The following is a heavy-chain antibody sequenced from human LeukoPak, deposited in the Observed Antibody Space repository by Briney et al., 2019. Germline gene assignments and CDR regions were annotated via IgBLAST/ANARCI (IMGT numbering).Heavy chain of an antibody. CDR1: GFTFSNAW. J-gene: IGHJ3*02. CDR2: IKSKTDGGTT. D-gene: IGHD3-10*01. CDR3: CKRITMVRGVIIRGEDAFDI. V-gene: IGHV3-15*01. Sequence: GGSLRLSCAASGFTFSNAWMSWVRQAPGKGLEWDGRIKSKTDGGTTDYAANVKGRFTISRDDSKNTLYLQMNSLKTEDTAVYYCCKRITMVRGVIIRGEDAFDIWGQGTMVTVSS.